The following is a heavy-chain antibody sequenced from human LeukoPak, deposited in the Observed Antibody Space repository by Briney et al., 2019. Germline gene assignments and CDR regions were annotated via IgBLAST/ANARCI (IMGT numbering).Heavy chain of an antibody. D-gene: IGHD3-3*01. Sequence: PSETLSLTCTGSGGSISSGSYYWSWIRQPAGKGLEWIGRIYTSGSINYNPSLKGRVTISVDTSKNQFSLKLSSVTAADTAVYYCAGGGMEWLSLYYFDYWGQGTLVTVSS. V-gene: IGHV4-61*02. CDR3: AGGGMEWLSLYYFDY. J-gene: IGHJ4*02. CDR1: GGSISSGSYY. CDR2: IYTSGSI.